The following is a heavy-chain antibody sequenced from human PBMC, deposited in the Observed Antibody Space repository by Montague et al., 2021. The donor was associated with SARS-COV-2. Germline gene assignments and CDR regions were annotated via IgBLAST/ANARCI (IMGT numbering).Heavy chain of an antibody. CDR2: IYYTGST. CDR1: GGSISPYY. J-gene: IGHJ5*02. Sequence: SETLSLTCTVSGGSISPYYWSWIRQPPGKGLEWIGNIYYTGSTNYNSSLKSRLTISVDTSENQFSLKVTSVTAADTAVYYCARGPRITMIVVVITDIWFDPWGQGTLVTVSS. V-gene: IGHV4-59*12. CDR3: ARGPRITMIVVVITDIWFDP. D-gene: IGHD3-22*01.